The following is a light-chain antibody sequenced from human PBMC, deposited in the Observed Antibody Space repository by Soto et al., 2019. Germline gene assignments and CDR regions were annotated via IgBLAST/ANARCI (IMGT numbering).Light chain of an antibody. CDR1: QAVRSEY. J-gene: IGKJ4*01. CDR2: GVS. CDR3: HQYGNSPLT. V-gene: IGKV3-20*01. Sequence: EIVLTQSPGTLSLSPGERATLSCRASQAVRSEYFAWYQQKPGQPPRLLIFGVSTRATGIPDRFSGGGSGTDFTLTISRLEPEDFALYYCHQYGNSPLTFGGGTKVDLK.